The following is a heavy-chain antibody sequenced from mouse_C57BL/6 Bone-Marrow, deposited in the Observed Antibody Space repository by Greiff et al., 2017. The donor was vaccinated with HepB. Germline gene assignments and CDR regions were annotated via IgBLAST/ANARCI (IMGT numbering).Heavy chain of an antibody. J-gene: IGHJ3*01. D-gene: IGHD2-1*01. Sequence: QVQLQQPGAELVRPGTSVKFSCKASGYTFTSYWMHWVKQRPGQGLEWIGVIDPSDSYTNYNQKFKGKATLTVDTSSSTAYMQLSSLTSEDSAVYYCARWGVRGFAYWGQGTLVTVSA. CDR2: IDPSDSYT. V-gene: IGHV1-59*01. CDR3: ARWGVRGFAY. CDR1: GYTFTSYW.